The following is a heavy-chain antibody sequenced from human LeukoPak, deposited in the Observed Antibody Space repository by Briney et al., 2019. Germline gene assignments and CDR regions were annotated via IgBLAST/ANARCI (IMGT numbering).Heavy chain of an antibody. CDR2: TSTSGSTI. D-gene: IGHD2-2*01. V-gene: IGHV3-48*03. Sequence: PGGCLRLSCAASGFTFSSYEMNWVRQAPGKGLEWVSYTSTSGSTIYYADSVKGRFTISRDNAKNSLYLQMDSLRAEDTAVYYCARRYCSSTSCLLDYWGQGTLVTVSS. CDR3: ARRYCSSTSCLLDY. CDR1: GFTFSSYE. J-gene: IGHJ4*02.